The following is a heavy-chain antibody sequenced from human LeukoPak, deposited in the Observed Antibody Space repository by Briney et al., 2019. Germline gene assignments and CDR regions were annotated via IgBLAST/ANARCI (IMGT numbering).Heavy chain of an antibody. CDR2: IELDGSEK. Sequence: GGSLRLSCAASGFTFSNDWMSWVRQAPGKGLEWVANIELDGSEKNYVDSVKGRFTISRDNTKNSLYLQMNSLRAEDTAVFYCARDQYDTWSRRGNFDSWGQGTLVIVSS. V-gene: IGHV3-7*03. J-gene: IGHJ4*02. CDR1: GFTFSNDW. CDR3: ARDQYDTWSRRGNFDS. D-gene: IGHD3/OR15-3a*01.